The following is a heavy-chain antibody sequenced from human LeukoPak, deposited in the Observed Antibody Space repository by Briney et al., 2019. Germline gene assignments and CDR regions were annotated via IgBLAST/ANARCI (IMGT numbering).Heavy chain of an antibody. D-gene: IGHD6-6*01. CDR3: ARSIGLGRYSSSLLDV. CDR2: IYTSGST. V-gene: IGHV4-4*07. J-gene: IGHJ6*04. Sequence: PSETLSLTCTVSGGSISSYYWSWIRQPAGKGLEWIGRIYTSGSTNYNPSLKSRVTMSVDTSKNQFSLKLSSVTAADTAVYYCARSIGLGRYSSSLLDVWGKGTTVTVSS. CDR1: GGSISSYY.